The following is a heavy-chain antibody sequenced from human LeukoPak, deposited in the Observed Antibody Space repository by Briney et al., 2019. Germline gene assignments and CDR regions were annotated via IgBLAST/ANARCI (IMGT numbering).Heavy chain of an antibody. CDR2: IYYSGST. Sequence: SETLSLTCTVSGGSISSYYWSWIRQPPGKGLEWIGYIYYSGSTNYNPSLKSRVTISVDTSKNQFSLKLSSVTAADTAVYYCARAGSGYSFDYWGQGTLVTVSS. V-gene: IGHV4-59*01. CDR1: GGSISSYY. J-gene: IGHJ4*02. CDR3: ARAGSGYSFDY. D-gene: IGHD3-22*01.